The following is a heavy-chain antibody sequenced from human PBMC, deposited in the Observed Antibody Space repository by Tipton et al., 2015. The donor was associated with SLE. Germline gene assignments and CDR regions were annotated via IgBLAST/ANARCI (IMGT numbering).Heavy chain of an antibody. D-gene: IGHD1-7*01. CDR1: GGSISRSNYY. V-gene: IGHV4-39*07. J-gene: IGHJ2*01. CDR2: IYYSGST. CDR3: ARVGITGTTWDWYFDL. Sequence: TLSLTCTVSGGSISRSNYYWGWIRQPPGKGLEWIGSIYYSGSTYYNPSLKSRVTISVDTSKNQFSLKLSSVTAADTAVYYCARVGITGTTWDWYFDLWGRGTLVTVSS.